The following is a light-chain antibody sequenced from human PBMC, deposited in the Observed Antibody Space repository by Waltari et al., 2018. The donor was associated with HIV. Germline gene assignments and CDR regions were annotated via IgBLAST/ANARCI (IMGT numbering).Light chain of an antibody. CDR3: ASWDDSLPGHV. V-gene: IGLV1-47*01. CDR2: RNE. J-gene: IGLJ1*01. Sequence: QSVLTQPPSVSATPGQTINISCSGSRSNIGGNFVFWYQQVATTAPRLLVYRNEQRPSGVSDLFSGFRLGTSASLAISGLRSEDEGNYYCASWDDSLPGHVFGTGT. CDR1: RSNIGGNF.